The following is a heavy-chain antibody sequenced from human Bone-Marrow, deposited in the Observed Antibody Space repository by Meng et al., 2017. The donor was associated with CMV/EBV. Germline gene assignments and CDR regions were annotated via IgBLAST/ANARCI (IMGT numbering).Heavy chain of an antibody. D-gene: IGHD3-3*01. J-gene: IGHJ5*02. Sequence: SETLSLTCTVSGGSISSSSYYWGWIRQPPGKGLEWIGSIYYSGSTYYNPSLKSRVTISVDTSKNQFSLKLSSVTAADTAVYYCARDASSFWSGYYVGPNWFDPWGQGTLVTVSS. CDR3: ARDASSFWSGYYVGPNWFDP. V-gene: IGHV4-39*07. CDR1: GGSISSSSYY. CDR2: IYYSGST.